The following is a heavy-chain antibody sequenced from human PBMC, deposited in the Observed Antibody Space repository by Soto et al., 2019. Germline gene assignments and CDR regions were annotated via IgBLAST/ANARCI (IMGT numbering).Heavy chain of an antibody. Sequence: GGSLRLSCAASGFTFSSYSMNWVRQAPGKGLEWVSSIRSSSTYIYYADSVKGRFTISRDNAKNSLYLQMNSLRAEDTAVYYCARVLIGGYPYYYYYMDVWGKGTTVTVSS. D-gene: IGHD3-9*01. CDR3: ARVLIGGYPYYYYYMDV. CDR2: IRSSSTYI. V-gene: IGHV3-21*01. CDR1: GFTFSSYS. J-gene: IGHJ6*03.